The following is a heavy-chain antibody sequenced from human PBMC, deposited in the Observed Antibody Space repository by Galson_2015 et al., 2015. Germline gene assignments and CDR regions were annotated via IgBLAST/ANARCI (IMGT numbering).Heavy chain of an antibody. CDR3: ARLDCGLSYGFDY. J-gene: IGHJ4*02. Sequence: SLRLSCAASGFIFNKYWMSWVRQAPGKGLEWVANIKQDGSEKYYVDSVKGRFTISRDNANIALYLQMNNLRAEDTAIYYCARLDCGLSYGFDYWGQGTLVTVSS. V-gene: IGHV3-7*05. CDR2: IKQDGSEK. D-gene: IGHD5-18*01. CDR1: GFIFNKYW.